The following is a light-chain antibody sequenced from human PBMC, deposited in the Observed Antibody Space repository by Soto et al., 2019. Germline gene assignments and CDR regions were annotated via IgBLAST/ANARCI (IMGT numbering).Light chain of an antibody. J-gene: IGKJ4*01. Sequence: DIQMTQSPSTLSGSVGDRVTITCRASQTISSWLAWYQQKPGKAPKLLIYKASTLQAGVPSRFSGSGSGTGFTLTISSLQPEDVAAYYCQKYNSAPRTFGGGTKVDIK. CDR3: QKYNSAPRT. CDR2: KAS. V-gene: IGKV1-27*01. CDR1: QTISSW.